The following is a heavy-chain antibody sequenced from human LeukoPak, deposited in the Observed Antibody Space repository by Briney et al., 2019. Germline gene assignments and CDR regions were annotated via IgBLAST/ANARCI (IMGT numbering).Heavy chain of an antibody. V-gene: IGHV4-39*01. CDR1: GGSISRSLYY. CDR3: ARHEVAMADTAY. J-gene: IGHJ4*02. Sequence: SETLSLTCTVSGGSISRSLYYWGWIRQPPGKGLEWFGSICHSGSTYYNPFLKSRVTIAVDTSKNQFSLKLSSVTAADTAVYYCARHEVAMADTAYWGQGILVTVSS. CDR2: ICHSGST. D-gene: IGHD6-19*01.